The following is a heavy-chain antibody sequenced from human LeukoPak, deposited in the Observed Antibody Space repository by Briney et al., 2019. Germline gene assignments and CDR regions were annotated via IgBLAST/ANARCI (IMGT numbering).Heavy chain of an antibody. CDR3: ARERSYYDSSGYYGY. D-gene: IGHD3-22*01. J-gene: IGHJ4*02. CDR2: ISGSGGST. V-gene: IGHV3-23*01. Sequence: GGSLRLSCAASGFTFSSYAMSWVRQAPGKGLEWVSAISGSGGSTYYADSVKGRFTISRDNSKNTLYLQMNSLRAEDTAVYYCARERSYYDSSGYYGYWGQGTLVTVSS. CDR1: GFTFSSYA.